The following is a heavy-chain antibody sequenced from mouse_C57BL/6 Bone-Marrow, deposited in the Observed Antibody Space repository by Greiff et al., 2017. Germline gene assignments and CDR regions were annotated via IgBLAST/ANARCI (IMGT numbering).Heavy chain of an antibody. J-gene: IGHJ3*01. CDR2: IYPGNSDT. CDR3: TRGGSGYDWFAY. Sequence: EVQLQQSGTVLARPGASVKMSCKTSGYTFTSYWMHWVKQRSGQGLEWRGAIYPGNSDTSYNQKFKGKAKLTAVTSASTAYMELSSLTTEDSAVYDSTRGGSGYDWFAYWGRGTLVTVSA. D-gene: IGHD1-1*01. CDR1: GYTFTSYW. V-gene: IGHV1-5*01.